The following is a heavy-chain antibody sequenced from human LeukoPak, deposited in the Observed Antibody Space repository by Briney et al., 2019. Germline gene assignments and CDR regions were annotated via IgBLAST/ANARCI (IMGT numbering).Heavy chain of an antibody. J-gene: IGHJ4*02. CDR3: ARTFSGGSYLFDY. CDR2: IDWDYDK. Sequence: ESGPTQVNPTQTLTLTCTFSGFLLSTSGMRVSWILQPPGKALECLARIDWDYDKFYSTSLKTRLTISKDTSKNQVVLTMTNMDPVDTATYYCARTFSGGSYLFDYWGQGTLVTVSS. D-gene: IGHD2-15*01. CDR1: GFLLSTSGMR. V-gene: IGHV2-70*04.